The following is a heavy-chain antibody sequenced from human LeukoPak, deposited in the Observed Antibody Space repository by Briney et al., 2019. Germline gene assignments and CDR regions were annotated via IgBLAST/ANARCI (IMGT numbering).Heavy chain of an antibody. CDR3: ARGRRGLSIGYCSSTSCPQKYFDY. D-gene: IGHD2-2*01. J-gene: IGHJ4*02. CDR2: INHSGST. Sequence: SETLSLTCAVYGGSSSGYYWSWIRQPPGKGLEWIGEINHSGSTNYNPSLKSRVTISVDTSKNQFSLKLSSVTAADTAVYYCARGRRGLSIGYCSSTSCPQKYFDYWGQGTLVTVSS. CDR1: GGSSSGYY. V-gene: IGHV4-34*01.